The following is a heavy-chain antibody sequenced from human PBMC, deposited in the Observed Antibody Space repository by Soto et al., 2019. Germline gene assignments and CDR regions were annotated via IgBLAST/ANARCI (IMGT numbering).Heavy chain of an antibody. J-gene: IGHJ6*02. Sequence: SETLYLTCTASGGSISSYYWSWIRQPPGKGLEWIGYIYYSGSTNYNPSLKSRVTISVDTSKNQFSLKLSSVTAADTAVYYCARDGGYSSSWYGPLGEYGMDVWGQGTTVTVSS. CDR1: GGSISSYY. CDR3: ARDGGYSSSWYGPLGEYGMDV. D-gene: IGHD6-13*01. CDR2: IYYSGST. V-gene: IGHV4-59*01.